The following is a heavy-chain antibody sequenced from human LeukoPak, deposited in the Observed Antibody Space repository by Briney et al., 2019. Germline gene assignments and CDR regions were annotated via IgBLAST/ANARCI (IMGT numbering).Heavy chain of an antibody. CDR1: GFTFSSYE. V-gene: IGHV3-48*03. CDR3: ALSGVATTFDAFDI. D-gene: IGHD5-12*01. Sequence: PGGSLRLSCAASGFTFSSYEMNWVRQAPGKGLEWVSYISSSGSTIYYADSVKGRFTISRDNAKNSLYLQMNSPRAEDTAVYYCALSGVATTFDAFDIWGQGTMVTVSS. J-gene: IGHJ3*02. CDR2: ISSSGSTI.